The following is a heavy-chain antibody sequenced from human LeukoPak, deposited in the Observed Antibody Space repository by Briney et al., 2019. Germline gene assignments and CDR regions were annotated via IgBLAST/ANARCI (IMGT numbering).Heavy chain of an antibody. D-gene: IGHD3-9*01. Sequence: PSETLSLTCAVYGGSFSGYYWSWIRQPPGKGLEWIGEINHSGSTNYNPSPKSRVTISVDTSKNQFSLKLSSVTAADTAVYYCARWYYDILTGTYYFDYWGQGTLVTVSS. CDR2: INHSGST. CDR3: ARWYYDILTGTYYFDY. J-gene: IGHJ4*02. CDR1: GGSFSGYY. V-gene: IGHV4-34*01.